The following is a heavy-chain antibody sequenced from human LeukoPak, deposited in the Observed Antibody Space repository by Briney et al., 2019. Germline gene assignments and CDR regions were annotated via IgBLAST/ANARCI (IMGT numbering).Heavy chain of an antibody. J-gene: IGHJ4*02. V-gene: IGHV1-18*01. D-gene: IGHD2-2*01. CDR2: IGADSGNA. Sequence: ASVKVSCKASGGTFSSYAISRVRQAPGQGLEWMGWIGADSGNANYAQKFQGRVTMTTDTSTSTAYMELRSLRSDDTAVYYCARVGRIGYCSSTSCSRAPFDYWGQGTLVTVSS. CDR3: ARVGRIGYCSSTSCSRAPFDY. CDR1: GGTFSSYA.